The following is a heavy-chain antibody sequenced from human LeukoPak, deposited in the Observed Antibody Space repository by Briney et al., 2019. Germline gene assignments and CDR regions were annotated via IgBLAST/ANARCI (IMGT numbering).Heavy chain of an antibody. CDR3: ARGRGDFWSGYSAFDY. D-gene: IGHD3-3*01. CDR1: GGSFSGYY. Sequence: SETLSLTCAVYGGSFSGYYWSWIRQPPGKGLEWIGEINRSGSTNYNPSLKSRVTISVDTSKNQFSLKLSSVTAADTAVYYCARGRGDFWSGYSAFDYWGQGTLVTVSS. V-gene: IGHV4-34*01. CDR2: INRSGST. J-gene: IGHJ4*02.